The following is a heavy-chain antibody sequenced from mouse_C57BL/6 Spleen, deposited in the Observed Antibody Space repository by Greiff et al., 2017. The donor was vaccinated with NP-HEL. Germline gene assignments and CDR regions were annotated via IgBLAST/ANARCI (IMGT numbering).Heavy chain of an antibody. CDR2: IRSGGSYT. Sequence: EVKLVESGGDLVKPGGSLKLSCAASGFTFSSSGLSWVRQTPDKRLEWVATIRSGGSYTYYPDSVKGRSTISSDNAKNTLYLQMSSLKSENTARYYCARQANDYARDYWGQGTSVTVSS. CDR3: ARQANDYARDY. V-gene: IGHV5-6*01. J-gene: IGHJ4*01. CDR1: GFTFSSSG.